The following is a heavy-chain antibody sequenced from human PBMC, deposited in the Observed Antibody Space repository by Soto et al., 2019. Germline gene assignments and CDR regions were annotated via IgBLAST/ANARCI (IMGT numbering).Heavy chain of an antibody. CDR1: GFTFSSYS. D-gene: IGHD2-2*01. CDR3: ARDREEVVVPAAIPSKNPERGYYYYYYGMDV. V-gene: IGHV3-48*02. Sequence: GGPLRLSCAASGFTFSSYSMNWVRQAPGKGLEWVSYISSSSSTIYYADSVKGRFTISRDNAKNSLYLQMNSLGDEDTAGDYCARDREEVVVPAAIPSKNPERGYYYYYYGMDVWGQGTTVTVSS. J-gene: IGHJ6*02. CDR2: ISSSSSTI.